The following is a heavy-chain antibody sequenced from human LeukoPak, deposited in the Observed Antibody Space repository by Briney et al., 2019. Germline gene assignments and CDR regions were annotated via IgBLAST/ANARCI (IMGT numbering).Heavy chain of an antibody. CDR1: GFTFDDHT. D-gene: IGHD6-13*01. CDR2: ISWEGSTT. CDR3: AKARSSSWSYLES. Sequence: GGSLRLSCAASGFTFDDHTMHWVRQLPGKGLGWVSLISWEGSTTYYADSVKDRFTISRDTSKNSLYPQMNSLRTEDTALYYCAKARSSSWSYLESWGQGTLVTVSS. V-gene: IGHV3-43*01. J-gene: IGHJ4*02.